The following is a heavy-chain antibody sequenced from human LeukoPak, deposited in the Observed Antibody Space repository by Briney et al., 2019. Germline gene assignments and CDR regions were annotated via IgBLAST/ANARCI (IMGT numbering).Heavy chain of an antibody. J-gene: IGHJ4*02. CDR3: ARHRRYSSGWYPPSFDY. Sequence: SETLSLTCTVSGGSISSYYWSWIRQPPGKGLERIGYIYYSGSTNYNPSLKSRVTISVDTSKNQFSLKLSSVTAADTAVYYCARHRRYSSGWYPPSFDYWGQGTLVTVSS. CDR1: GGSISSYY. V-gene: IGHV4-59*08. D-gene: IGHD6-19*01. CDR2: IYYSGST.